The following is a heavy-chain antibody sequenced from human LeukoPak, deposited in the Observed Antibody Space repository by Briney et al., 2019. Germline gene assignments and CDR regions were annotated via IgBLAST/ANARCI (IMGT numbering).Heavy chain of an antibody. J-gene: IGHJ4*02. V-gene: IGHV3-7*01. D-gene: IGHD5-12*01. CDR2: INQDGSKK. CDR1: GFTFTDYW. CDR3: ARGGGYSGYALGY. Sequence: PGGSLRLSCTTSGFTFTDYWMTWVRQAPGKGLEWVANINQDGSKKFYVDSVKGRFTISRDNAKNALYLQMNSLRAEDTGVYYCARGGGYSGYALGYWGQGTLVTVSS.